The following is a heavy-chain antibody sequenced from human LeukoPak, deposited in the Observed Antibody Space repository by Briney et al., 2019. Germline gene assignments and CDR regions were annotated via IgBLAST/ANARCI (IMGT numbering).Heavy chain of an antibody. CDR1: GFTISSYS. CDR2: ISSSSSYI. J-gene: IGHJ4*02. Sequence: GGSLRLSCAASGFTISSYSMNWVRQAPGKGREWVSSISSSSSYIYYADSVKGRFTISRDNAKNSLYLQMNSLRAEDTAVYYCARDGTHARNGGFDYWGQGTLVTVSS. D-gene: IGHD1-14*01. CDR3: ARDGTHARNGGFDY. V-gene: IGHV3-21*04.